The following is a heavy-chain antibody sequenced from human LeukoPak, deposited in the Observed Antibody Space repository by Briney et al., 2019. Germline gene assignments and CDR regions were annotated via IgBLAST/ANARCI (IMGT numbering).Heavy chain of an antibody. Sequence: GESLKISRKGSGYSFTSHWIAWVRQMPGKGLEWMGIIYPGDSDTRYSPSFQGQVTISVDKSINTAYLQWSSLKASDTAMYYCARFVCSDWKGVDYWGQGTLVSVSS. CDR3: ARFVCSDWKGVDY. D-gene: IGHD6-19*01. CDR1: GYSFTSHW. V-gene: IGHV5-51*01. CDR2: IYPGDSDT. J-gene: IGHJ4*02.